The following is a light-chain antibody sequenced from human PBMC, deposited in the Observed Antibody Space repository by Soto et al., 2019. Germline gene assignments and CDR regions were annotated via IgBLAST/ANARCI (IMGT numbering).Light chain of an antibody. J-gene: IGKJ4*01. CDR1: QSISTD. Sequence: DIQMTQSPSSLSASVGDRVTITCRASQSISTDLNWYQQKPGKAPNLLIYAASSLQSGVPSRFSGSGSGTDFTLTISSLQPEDSATYYCQQSYSTLALTFGGGTKVEIK. V-gene: IGKV1-39*01. CDR2: AAS. CDR3: QQSYSTLALT.